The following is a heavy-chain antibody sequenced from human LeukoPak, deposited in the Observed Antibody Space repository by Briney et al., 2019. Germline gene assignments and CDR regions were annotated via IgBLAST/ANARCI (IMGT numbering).Heavy chain of an antibody. CDR1: GGSIRTDY. V-gene: IGHV4-59*01. D-gene: IGHD3-10*01. CDR3: AKSDGSGSYFDS. CDR2: ISNSGSS. Sequence: PSETLSLTCTVSGGSIRTDYWSWTRQPPGKGLEWIGYISNSGSSQYNPSLKSRVTISVDTSKNQFSLKLSPVTAADTAVYYCAKSDGSGSYFDSWGQGTLVTVSS. J-gene: IGHJ4*02.